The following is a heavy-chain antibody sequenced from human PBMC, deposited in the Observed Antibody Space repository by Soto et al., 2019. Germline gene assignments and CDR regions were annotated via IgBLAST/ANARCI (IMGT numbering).Heavy chain of an antibody. CDR1: GGSFSGYY. V-gene: IGHV4-34*01. Sequence: QVQLQQWGAGLLKPSETLSLTCAVYGGSFSGYYWSWIRQPPGKGLEGIGEITHSGSTNYNPSLKRRVTISVDTSTNQFALKLSSVTAADTAVYYCARGCGIAAVLRWFDPWGQGTLVTVSS. CDR2: ITHSGST. J-gene: IGHJ5*02. CDR3: ARGCGIAAVLRWFDP. D-gene: IGHD6-13*01.